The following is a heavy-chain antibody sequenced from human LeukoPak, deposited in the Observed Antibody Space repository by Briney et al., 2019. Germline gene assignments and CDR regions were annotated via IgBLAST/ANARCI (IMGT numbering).Heavy chain of an antibody. V-gene: IGHV3-30*03. CDR3: ARTSCSGGGCNRISWFDP. CDR1: GFTFSSYG. J-gene: IGHJ5*02. D-gene: IGHD2-15*01. CDR2: ILHDGSNN. Sequence: PGGSLRLSCAASGFTFSSYGIHWVLQAPGKGLEWVAVILHDGSNNYYADSVKGRFTISRDNSKNTVYLQMNSLRAEDTAVYYCARTSCSGGGCNRISWFDPWGQGTLVTVSS.